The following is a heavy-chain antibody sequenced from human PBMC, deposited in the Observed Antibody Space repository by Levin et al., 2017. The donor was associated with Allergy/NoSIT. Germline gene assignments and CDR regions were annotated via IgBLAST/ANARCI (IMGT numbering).Heavy chain of an antibody. V-gene: IGHV3-53*05. CDR1: GFTVSANY. Sequence: GGSLRLSCAASGFTVSANYMNWVRQAPMKGLEWVSLINSAGTTHYADSVKGRFTLSRDNSKNTLYLQMGSLRAEDMAVYYCARGGCSGGSCYRAFDVWGQGTMVTVSS. D-gene: IGHD2-15*01. J-gene: IGHJ3*01. CDR2: INSAGTT. CDR3: ARGGCSGGSCYRAFDV.